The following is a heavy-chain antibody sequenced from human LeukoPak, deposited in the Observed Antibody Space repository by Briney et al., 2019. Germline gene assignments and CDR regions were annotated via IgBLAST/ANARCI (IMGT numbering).Heavy chain of an antibody. J-gene: IGHJ6*02. CDR3: ASHSGGHYPIDV. D-gene: IGHD1-1*01. CDR2: IYYSGST. CDR1: GGSISSYY. V-gene: IGHV4-59*01. Sequence: SETLSLTCTVSGGSISSYYWSWIRQPPGKGLEWIGYIYYSGSTNYNPSLKSRVTISVDTSKNQFSLKLSSVTAADTAVYYCASHSGGHYPIDVWGQGTTVTVSS.